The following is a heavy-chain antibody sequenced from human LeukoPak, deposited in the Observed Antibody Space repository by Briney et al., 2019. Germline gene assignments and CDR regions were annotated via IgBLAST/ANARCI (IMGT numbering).Heavy chain of an antibody. D-gene: IGHD2-15*01. CDR3: ARDSGSDGVFFFDAFDF. CDR1: GYTFRSYA. J-gene: IGHJ3*01. Sequence: GGTLSLPYAASGYTFRSYAKRWVRQASGKGLEWVSYITSISNTTYYADSVKGRFNFSRDNAKNSLHLPVNTLSAEHTAVYYCARDSGSDGVFFFDAFDFWGQGTMVTVSS. V-gene: IGHV3-48*04. CDR2: ITSISNTT.